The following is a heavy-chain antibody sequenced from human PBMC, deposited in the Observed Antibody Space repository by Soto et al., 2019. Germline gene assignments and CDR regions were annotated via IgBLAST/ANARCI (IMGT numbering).Heavy chain of an antibody. CDR3: ARAGDSSGYYSFDY. D-gene: IGHD3-22*01. V-gene: IGHV3-74*01. CDR2: INSDGSST. Sequence: EVQLVESGGGLVQPGGSLRLSCAASGFTFSSYWMHWVRQAPGKGLVWVSRINSDGSSTSYADSVKGRFTISRDNAKNTLYLQMNSLSAEDTAVYYCARAGDSSGYYSFDYWGQGTLVTVSS. J-gene: IGHJ4*02. CDR1: GFTFSSYW.